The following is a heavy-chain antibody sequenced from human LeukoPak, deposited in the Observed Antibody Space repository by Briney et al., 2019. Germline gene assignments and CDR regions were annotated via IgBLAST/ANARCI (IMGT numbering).Heavy chain of an antibody. CDR3: ARIDYGDYPHPDY. CDR1: GGSISSGGYY. V-gene: IGHV4-31*03. Sequence: SQTLSLTCTVSGGSISSGGYYWSWIRQHPGTGLEWIGYIYYSGSTYYDPSLKSRVTISVDTSKNQFSLKLSSVTAADTAVYYCARIDYGDYPHPDYWGQGTLVTVSS. J-gene: IGHJ4*02. CDR2: IYYSGST. D-gene: IGHD4-17*01.